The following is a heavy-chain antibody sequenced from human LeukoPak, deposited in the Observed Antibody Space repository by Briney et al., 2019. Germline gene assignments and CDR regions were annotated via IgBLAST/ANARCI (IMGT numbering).Heavy chain of an antibody. CDR3: ARVRRSEGWFDP. Sequence: GASVKVSCKASGYTFTGYYMHGVRQAPGQGLEWMGWINPNSGGTNYAQKFQGRVTMTRDTSISTAYMEMSRLRSDDTAVYYCARVRRSEGWFDPWGQGTLVTVSS. D-gene: IGHD1-1*01. V-gene: IGHV1-2*02. J-gene: IGHJ5*02. CDR1: GYTFTGYY. CDR2: INPNSGGT.